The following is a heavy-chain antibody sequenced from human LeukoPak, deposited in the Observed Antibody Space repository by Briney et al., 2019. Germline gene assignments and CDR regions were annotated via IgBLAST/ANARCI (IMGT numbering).Heavy chain of an antibody. CDR3: ARAQTNIAAAGTWTDFDY. Sequence: GASVKVSCKASGYTFTGYYIHWVRQATGQGLEWMGWMNPNSGNTGYAQKFQGRVTMTRNTSISTAYMELSSLRSEDTAVYYCARAQTNIAAAGTWTDFDYWGQGTLVTVSS. CDR2: MNPNSGNT. CDR1: GYTFTGYY. V-gene: IGHV1-8*02. J-gene: IGHJ4*02. D-gene: IGHD6-13*01.